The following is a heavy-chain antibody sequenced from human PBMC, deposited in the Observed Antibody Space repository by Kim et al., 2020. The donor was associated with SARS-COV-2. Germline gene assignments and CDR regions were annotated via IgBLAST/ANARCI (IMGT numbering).Heavy chain of an antibody. CDR3: ATEFYDRDAFDI. Sequence: ASVKVSCKVSGYTLTELSMHWVRQAPGKGLEWMGGFDPEDGETIYAQKFQGRVTMTEDTSTDTAYMELSSLRSEDTAVYYCATEFYDRDAFDIWGQGTMVTVSS. D-gene: IGHD3-22*01. V-gene: IGHV1-24*01. CDR2: FDPEDGET. J-gene: IGHJ3*02. CDR1: GYTLTELS.